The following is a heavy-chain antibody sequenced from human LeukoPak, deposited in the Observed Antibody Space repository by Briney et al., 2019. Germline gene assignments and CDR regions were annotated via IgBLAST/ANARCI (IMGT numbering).Heavy chain of an antibody. CDR1: GGSISSHY. Sequence: ASETLSLTCTVSGGSISSHYWSWIRQPAGKGLEWIGRIYTSGSTNYNPSLKSRVTMSVDTSKNQFSLKLSSVTAADTAVYYCARGALRVNDAFDIWGQGTMVTVSS. D-gene: IGHD4-17*01. V-gene: IGHV4-4*07. CDR3: ARGALRVNDAFDI. CDR2: IYTSGST. J-gene: IGHJ3*02.